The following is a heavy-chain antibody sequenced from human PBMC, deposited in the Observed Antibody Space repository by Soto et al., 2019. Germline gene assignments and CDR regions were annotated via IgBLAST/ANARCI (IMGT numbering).Heavy chain of an antibody. CDR2: INGGGNTI. CDR1: GFTFSDYY. CDR3: AKGYPRGFCAFNV. J-gene: IGHJ3*01. V-gene: IGHV3-11*01. D-gene: IGHD2-15*01. Sequence: QVQLVESGGGLANPGGSLRLSCAASGFTFSDYYMSWIRQVPGKGLEWVSYINGGGNTIYYAASVRGRFTISRDNAKNSLYLQMTSLRAEDTAVYFCAKGYPRGFCAFNVWGPGTMVTVSS.